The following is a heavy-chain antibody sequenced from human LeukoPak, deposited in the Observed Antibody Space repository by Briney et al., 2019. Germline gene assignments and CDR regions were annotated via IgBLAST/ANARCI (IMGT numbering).Heavy chain of an antibody. Sequence: GASVKVSCKASGGTFSSYAISWVRQAPGQGLEWMGGIIPIFGTANYAQKFQGRVTITADESTSTAYMELSSLRSEDTPVYYCAKRGGDMSYSLFDYWGQGTLVTVSS. J-gene: IGHJ4*02. CDR1: GGTFSSYA. CDR2: IIPIFGTA. V-gene: IGHV1-69*13. CDR3: AKRGGDMSYSLFDY. D-gene: IGHD1-26*01.